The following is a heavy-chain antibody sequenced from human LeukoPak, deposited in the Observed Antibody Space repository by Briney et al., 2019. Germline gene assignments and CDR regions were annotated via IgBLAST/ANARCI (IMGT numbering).Heavy chain of an antibody. CDR2: IRSKANSYAT. Sequence: PGGSLRLSCAASGFTFSGSAMHWVRQASGKGLEWVGRIRSKANSYATAYAASVKGRFTISRDDPKNTAYLQMNSLKTEDTAVYYCTRHFSGYSTFDYWGQGTLVTVSS. CDR3: TRHFSGYSTFDY. V-gene: IGHV3-73*01. CDR1: GFTFSGSA. J-gene: IGHJ4*02. D-gene: IGHD3-22*01.